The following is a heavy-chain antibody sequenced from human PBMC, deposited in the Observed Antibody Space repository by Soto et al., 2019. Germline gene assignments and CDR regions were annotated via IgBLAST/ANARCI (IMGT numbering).Heavy chain of an antibody. D-gene: IGHD6-19*01. CDR2: INPNSGGT. Sequence: QVQLVQSGAEVKKPGASVKVSCKASGYTFTDYYMHWVRQAPGQGLEWMGWINPNSGGTNYAQRLRGRVTRTGDPSISTAYMGLSSLRSDDTAVYYCASVGRSGWYTPFDYWGPGIPVTVSS. CDR3: ASVGRSGWYTPFDY. J-gene: IGHJ4*02. CDR1: GYTFTDYY. V-gene: IGHV1-2*02.